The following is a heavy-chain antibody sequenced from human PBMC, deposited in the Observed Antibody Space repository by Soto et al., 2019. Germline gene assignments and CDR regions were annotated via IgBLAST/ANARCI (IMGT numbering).Heavy chain of an antibody. CDR2: IFYSGGT. CDR1: GGSISGHY. Sequence: SETLSLTCPVSGGSISGHYLGWIRQPPGKAPEWIGQIFYSGGTSYNPSLGGRVTMSVDTSKNQFSLKLSSMTAADTAVYYCARAGGNFDPWGQGTLVTVSS. J-gene: IGHJ5*02. CDR3: ARAGGNFDP. V-gene: IGHV4-59*11.